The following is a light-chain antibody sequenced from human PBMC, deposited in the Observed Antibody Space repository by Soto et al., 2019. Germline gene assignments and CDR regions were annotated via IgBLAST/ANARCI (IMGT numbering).Light chain of an antibody. J-gene: IGLJ1*01. CDR2: DVS. Sequence: QSVLTQPPSVSVSPGQLVAISCTGTNSNLGDYNYVSWYQQHPGKAPKLMISDVSKRPSGVPDRFSGSKSGNTASLTISGLQAEDEADYYCCSSAGTYTYVFGTGTKVTVL. V-gene: IGLV2-11*01. CDR1: NSNLGDYNY. CDR3: CSSAGTYTYV.